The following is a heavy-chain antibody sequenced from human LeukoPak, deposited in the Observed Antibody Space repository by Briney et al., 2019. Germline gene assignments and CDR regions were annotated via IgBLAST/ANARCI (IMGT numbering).Heavy chain of an antibody. CDR3: ARSVVPAGAWFDP. Sequence: GGSLRLSCAASGFTFNRYWMNWVRQAPGKGLEWVANMKQDGSEKYYVDSVKGRFTISRDNAKNSLYLQMDSLRADDTAMYFCARSVVPAGAWFDPWGQGTLAIVS. CDR2: MKQDGSEK. D-gene: IGHD2-2*01. V-gene: IGHV3-7*01. CDR1: GFTFNRYW. J-gene: IGHJ5*02.